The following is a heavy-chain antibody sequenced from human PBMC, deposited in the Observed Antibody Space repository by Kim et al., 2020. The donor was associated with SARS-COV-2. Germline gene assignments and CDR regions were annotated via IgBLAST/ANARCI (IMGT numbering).Heavy chain of an antibody. Sequence: GALRLSCGTAGFSFSNYWMNWVRQAPGKGLEWVANIKEDGGVKNYGDSVKGRFIISRDNAKDSLFLQMNSLRVEDTAVYYCARNRGQETFDYWGQGTLVT. CDR1: GFSFSNYW. V-gene: IGHV3-7*01. J-gene: IGHJ4*02. CDR2: IKEDGGVK. CDR3: ARNRGQETFDY.